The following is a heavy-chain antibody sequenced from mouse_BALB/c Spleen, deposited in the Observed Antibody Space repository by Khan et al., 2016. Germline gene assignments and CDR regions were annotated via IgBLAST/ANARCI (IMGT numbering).Heavy chain of an antibody. J-gene: IGHJ2*01. CDR1: GFDFSRYW. CDR3: ARLYYYGSSDY. CDR2: INPDSSTI. D-gene: IGHD1-1*01. Sequence: EVKLLESGGGLVQPGGSLKLSCAASGFDFSRYWMSWVRQAPGKGLEWIGEINPDSSTINYTPSLKDKFIISRDNAKNMLYLQMSKVRSEDTALYYCARLYYYGSSDYWGQGTTLTVSS. V-gene: IGHV4-1*02.